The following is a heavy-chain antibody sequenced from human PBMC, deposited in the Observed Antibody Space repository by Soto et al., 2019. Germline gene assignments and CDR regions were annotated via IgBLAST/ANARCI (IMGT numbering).Heavy chain of an antibody. CDR1: GFTFSSYW. Sequence: GGSLRLSCAASGFTFSSYWMSWVRQAPGKGLEWVANIKQDGSGKYNVDSVKGRFTISRDNAKNSLYLQMNSLRAEDTAVYYCAREVAGSGWQNYYYYMDVWGKGTTVTVSS. CDR3: AREVAGSGWQNYYYYMDV. CDR2: IKQDGSGK. J-gene: IGHJ6*03. V-gene: IGHV3-7*01. D-gene: IGHD6-19*01.